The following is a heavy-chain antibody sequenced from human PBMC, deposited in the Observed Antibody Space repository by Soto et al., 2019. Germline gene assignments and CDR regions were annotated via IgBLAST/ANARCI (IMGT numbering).Heavy chain of an antibody. J-gene: IGHJ3*02. CDR2: INPNSGGT. Sequence: QVQLVQSGAEVKKPGASVKVSCKASGYTFTGYYMHWVRQAPGQGLEWMGWINPNSGGTNYAQKFQGWVTMTRDTSISTAYMELSRLRSDDTAVYYCASRCCSGGSCSHHDAFDIWGQGTMVTVSS. D-gene: IGHD2-15*01. CDR3: ASRCCSGGSCSHHDAFDI. V-gene: IGHV1-2*04. CDR1: GYTFTGYY.